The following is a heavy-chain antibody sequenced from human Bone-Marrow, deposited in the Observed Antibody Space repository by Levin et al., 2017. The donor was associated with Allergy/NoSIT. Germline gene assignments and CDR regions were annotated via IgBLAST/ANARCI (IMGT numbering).Heavy chain of an antibody. V-gene: IGHV1-18*01. D-gene: IGHD3-9*01. CDR3: ARDPYYDILTGYYKNKGFDY. J-gene: IGHJ4*02. CDR2: ISAYNGNT. CDR1: GYTFTSYG. Sequence: ASVKVSCKASGYTFTSYGISWVRQAPGQGLEWMGWISAYNGNTNYAQKLQGRVTMTTDTSTSTAYMELRSLRSDDTAVYYCARDPYYDILTGYYKNKGFDYWGQGTLVTVSS.